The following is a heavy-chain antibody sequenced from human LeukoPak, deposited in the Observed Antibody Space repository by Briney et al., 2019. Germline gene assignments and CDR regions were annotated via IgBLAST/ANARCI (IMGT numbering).Heavy chain of an antibody. CDR3: ARGFGEFNYYDSSGYQGYFDY. CDR2: IYYSGST. J-gene: IGHJ4*02. V-gene: IGHV4-39*07. CDR1: GGSISSSSYY. D-gene: IGHD3-22*01. Sequence: SETLSLTCTVSGGSISSSSYYWGWIRQPPGKGLEWIGSIYYSGSTYYNPSLKSRVTISVDKSKNQFSLKLSSVTAADTAVYYCARGFGEFNYYDSSGYQGYFDYWGQGTLVTVSS.